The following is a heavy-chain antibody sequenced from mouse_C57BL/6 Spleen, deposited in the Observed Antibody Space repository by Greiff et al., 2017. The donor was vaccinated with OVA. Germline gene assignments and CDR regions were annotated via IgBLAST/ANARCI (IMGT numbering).Heavy chain of an antibody. CDR2: INPNNGGT. CDR1: GYTFTDYN. J-gene: IGHJ1*03. Sequence: VQLKQSGPELVKPGASVKIPCKASGYTFTDYNMDWVKQSHGKSLEWIGDINPNNGGTIYNQKFKGKATLTVDKSSSTAYMELRSLTSEDTAVYYCAREGYYGSSGYFDVWGTGTTVTVSS. D-gene: IGHD1-1*01. V-gene: IGHV1-18*01. CDR3: AREGYYGSSGYFDV.